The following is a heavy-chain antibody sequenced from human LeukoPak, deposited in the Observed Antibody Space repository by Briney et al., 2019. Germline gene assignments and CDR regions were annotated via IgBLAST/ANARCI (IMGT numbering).Heavy chain of an antibody. V-gene: IGHV4-39*02. CDR3: ARDSLGIKQRMQDMDV. D-gene: IGHD2-8*01. CDR1: GGSISGSNYY. Sequence: SETLSLTCTVSGGSISGSNYYWGWIRQPPGKGLEWIGSIYYSGSTYYNPSLKSRVTISVDTSKNQFSLKLSSVTAADTAVYYCARDSLGIKQRMQDMDVWGKGTTVTVSS. CDR2: IYYSGST. J-gene: IGHJ6*03.